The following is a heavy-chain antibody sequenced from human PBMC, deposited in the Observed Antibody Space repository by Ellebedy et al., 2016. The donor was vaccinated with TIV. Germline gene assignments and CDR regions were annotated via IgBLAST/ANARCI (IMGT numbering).Heavy chain of an antibody. CDR1: GYTFTSHI. Sequence: ASVKVSXXASGYTFTSHIIHWVRQAPGQWLEGLGWINAGNGDTKYSQKFQGRVTITRDTSASTVYMEMSSLRSEDTAVFYCARDPEGPYYYGSGKFDYWGQGTLVTVSS. CDR3: ARDPEGPYYYGSGKFDY. D-gene: IGHD3-10*01. CDR2: INAGNGDT. J-gene: IGHJ4*02. V-gene: IGHV1-3*01.